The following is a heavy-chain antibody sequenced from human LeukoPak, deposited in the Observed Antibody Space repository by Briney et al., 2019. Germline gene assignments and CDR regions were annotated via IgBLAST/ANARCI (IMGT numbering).Heavy chain of an antibody. Sequence: GGSRRLSCAASGFTFSSYAMSWVRQAPAKGLEWVSTIGGGGESTYYADSVKGRFTISRDNSKNTVYLQMNSLRAEDTAVYYCAKVLSGRQDYWGQGTLVTVFS. V-gene: IGHV3-23*01. CDR1: GFTFSSYA. CDR2: IGGGGEST. J-gene: IGHJ4*02. D-gene: IGHD1-26*01. CDR3: AKVLSGRQDY.